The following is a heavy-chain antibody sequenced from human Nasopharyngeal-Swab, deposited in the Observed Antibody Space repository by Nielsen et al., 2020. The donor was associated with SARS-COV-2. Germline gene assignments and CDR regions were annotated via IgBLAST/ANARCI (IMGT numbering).Heavy chain of an antibody. V-gene: IGHV1-24*01. Sequence: ASVQVSCKVSGYTLTELSMHWVRQAPGKGLEWMGGFDPEDGETIYAQKFQGRVTMTEDTSTDTAYMELSSLRSEDTAVYYCATGTWYYDSSGYIPLLYWGQGTLVTVSS. CDR3: ATGTWYYDSSGYIPLLY. CDR1: GYTLTELS. J-gene: IGHJ4*02. D-gene: IGHD3-22*01. CDR2: FDPEDGET.